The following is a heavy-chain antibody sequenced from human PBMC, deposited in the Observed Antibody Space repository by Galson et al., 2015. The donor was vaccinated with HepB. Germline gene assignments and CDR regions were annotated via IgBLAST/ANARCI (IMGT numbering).Heavy chain of an antibody. CDR1: GYTFTRYG. CDR3: ARGGGSGDYDYYYYMDV. V-gene: IGHV1-18*01. D-gene: IGHD6-19*01. J-gene: IGHJ6*03. Sequence: SVKVSCKASGYTFTRYGISWVRQAPGQGPEWMGWISTYTGNSKYAQKVRGRVTMTTDTATSTAYMELRSLRSDDTAVYYCARGGGSGDYDYYYYMDVWGKGTTVTVSS. CDR2: ISTYTGNS.